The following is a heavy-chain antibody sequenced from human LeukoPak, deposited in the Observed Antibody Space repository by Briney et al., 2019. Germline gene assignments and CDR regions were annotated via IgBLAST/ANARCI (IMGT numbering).Heavy chain of an antibody. D-gene: IGHD3-3*01. CDR2: ISSNGGST. V-gene: IGHV3-64*01. CDR1: GFTFSSYA. CDR3: ARDSSNFWSGYPNNYYFDY. J-gene: IGHJ4*02. Sequence: PGGSLRLSCAASGFTFSSYAMHWVRQAPGKGLEYVSAISSNGGSTYYANSVKGRFTISRDNSKNTLYLQMGSLRAEDMAVYYCARDSSNFWSGYPNNYYFDYWGQGTLVTVSS.